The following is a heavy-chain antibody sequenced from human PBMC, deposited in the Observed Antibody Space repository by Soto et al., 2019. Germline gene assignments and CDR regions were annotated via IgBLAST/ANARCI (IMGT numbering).Heavy chain of an antibody. V-gene: IGHV4-4*07. CDR1: GGSISKYY. J-gene: IGHJ5*01. Sequence: SETLSLTCTVSGGSISKYYWTWIRQPAGKGLEGIGRIYTSGGTNYNSSLKSRVTLSVDKSNDKFSLKLSSVTAADTAPYYCARQTTYSSSWFDYWGHGTLVPVSS. D-gene: IGHD2-2*01. CDR3: ARQTTYSSSWFDY. CDR2: IYTSGGT.